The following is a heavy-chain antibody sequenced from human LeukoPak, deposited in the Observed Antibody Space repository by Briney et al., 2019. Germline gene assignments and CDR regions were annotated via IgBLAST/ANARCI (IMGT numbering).Heavy chain of an antibody. D-gene: IGHD5-12*01. CDR1: GFTFDDYA. CDR2: ISWNSGSI. V-gene: IGHV3-9*01. Sequence: SLGLSCTASGFTFDDYAMHWVRQAPGKGLEWVSGISWNSGSIGYADSVKGRFTISRDNAKNSLYLQMNSLRAEDTALYYCAKASIVATIIDNWFDPWGQGTLVTVSS. J-gene: IGHJ5*02. CDR3: AKASIVATIIDNWFDP.